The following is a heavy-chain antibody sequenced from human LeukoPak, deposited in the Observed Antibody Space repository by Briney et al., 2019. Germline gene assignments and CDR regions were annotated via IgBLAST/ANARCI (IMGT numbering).Heavy chain of an antibody. V-gene: IGHV3-30*04. CDR1: GFTFSDYA. CDR3: ARRLILAAFDI. Sequence: GSLRLSCAASGFTFSDYAMHWVRQAPGKGPEWVAVISYDGSNKYYADSVKGRFTISRDNSKNTLYLQMNSLRAEDTAVYYCARRLILAAFDIWGQGTMVTVS. J-gene: IGHJ3*02. D-gene: IGHD2-8*01. CDR2: ISYDGSNK.